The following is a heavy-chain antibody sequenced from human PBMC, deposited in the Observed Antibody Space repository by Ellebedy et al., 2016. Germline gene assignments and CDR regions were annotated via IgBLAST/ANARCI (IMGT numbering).Heavy chain of an antibody. D-gene: IGHD2/OR15-2a*01. CDR2: ITSSGSYI. J-gene: IGHJ4*02. CDR1: GFTFSDAA. CDR3: ARGWCNSARCNGFDY. V-gene: IGHV3-21*04. Sequence: GGSLRLSXAASGFTFSDAAMNWVRQAPGKGLEWVASITSSGSYIYYADSVKGRFTISRDSAKNSQYLQMNSLRAEDTALYYCARGWCNSARCNGFDYWGQGTLVTVSS.